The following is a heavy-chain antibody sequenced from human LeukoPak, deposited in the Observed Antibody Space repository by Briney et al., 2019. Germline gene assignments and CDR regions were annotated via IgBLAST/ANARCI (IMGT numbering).Heavy chain of an antibody. Sequence: PGGSLRLSCAASGFTFSSYGMHWVRQAPGKGLEWVAFIRYDGSNKYYADSVKGRFTISRDNSKNTLYLQMNSLRAEDTAVYHCAKHGCTFTTCYINYWGQGTLVTVSS. CDR1: GFTFSSYG. CDR3: AKHGCTFTTCYINY. D-gene: IGHD2/OR15-2a*01. J-gene: IGHJ4*02. V-gene: IGHV3-30*02. CDR2: IRYDGSNK.